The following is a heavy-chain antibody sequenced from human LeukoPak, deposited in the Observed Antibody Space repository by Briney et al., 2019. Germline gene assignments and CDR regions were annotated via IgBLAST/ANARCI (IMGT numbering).Heavy chain of an antibody. CDR1: GGSISSYY. CDR2: IYYSGST. CDR3: AGTVGATEHFDY. D-gene: IGHD1-26*01. Sequence: PSETLSLTCTVSGGSISSYYWSWIRQPPGKGLEWIGYIYYSGSTNYNPSLKSRVTISVDTSKNQFSLKLCSVTAADTAVYYCAGTVGATEHFDYWGQGTLVTVSS. V-gene: IGHV4-59*01. J-gene: IGHJ4*02.